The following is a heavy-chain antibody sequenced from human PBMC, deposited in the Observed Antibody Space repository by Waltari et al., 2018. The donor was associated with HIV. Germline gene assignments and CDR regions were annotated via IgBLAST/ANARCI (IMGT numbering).Heavy chain of an antibody. CDR2: TYRRCEWHY. J-gene: IGHJ4*02. CDR1: GDSLSSNTAA. D-gene: IGHD3-9*01. V-gene: IGHV6-1*02. Sequence: QVQLEQSGPGLVKPSQTLSVSCGISGDSLSSNTAAWNWIRMYPSRGLEWLGRTYRRCEWHYDYAVPRQGRLGIEADTCHNRFTLHLNSVTPEDTAIYFCARDSFGFDFWGQGTLVTVS. CDR3: ARDSFGFDF.